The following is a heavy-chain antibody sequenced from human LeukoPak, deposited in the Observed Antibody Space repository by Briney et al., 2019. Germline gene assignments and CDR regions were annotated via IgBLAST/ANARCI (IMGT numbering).Heavy chain of an antibody. CDR3: ARGGSYYDFWSGYYDYYYYMDV. V-gene: IGHV4-59*01. J-gene: IGHJ6*03. Sequence: PSETLSLTCTVSGGSISGYYWSWVRQPPGKGLEWIGYIYYSGSTNYNPSLKSRVTISVDTSKNQFSLRLTSVTAADTAVYYCARGGSYYDFWSGYYDYYYYMDVWGKGTTVTVSS. D-gene: IGHD3-3*01. CDR2: IYYSGST. CDR1: GGSISGYY.